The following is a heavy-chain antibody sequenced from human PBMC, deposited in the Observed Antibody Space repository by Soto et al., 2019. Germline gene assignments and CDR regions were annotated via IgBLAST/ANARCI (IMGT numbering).Heavy chain of an antibody. J-gene: IGHJ4*02. CDR2: IYYSGST. CDR1: GASISSSYYY. D-gene: IGHD2-15*01. CDR3: VRHGVDGAAHLEYYFDY. V-gene: IGHV4-39*01. Sequence: PSETLSLTCTVSGASISSSYYYWGWIRQPPGKGLEWIGSIYYSGSTYYNPSLKSRVTVSVDTSKNQFFLKVTSLTAADTAEYYCVRHGVDGAAHLEYYFDYWGQGTLVTVSS.